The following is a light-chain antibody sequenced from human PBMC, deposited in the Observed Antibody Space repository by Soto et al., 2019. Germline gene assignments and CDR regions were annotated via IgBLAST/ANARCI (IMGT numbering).Light chain of an antibody. CDR3: TSFTSSSIVV. V-gene: IGLV2-14*01. CDR1: SSDVGGYNY. Sequence: QSALTQPASVSGSPGQSITISCTGTSSDVGGYNYVSWYQQHPGKAPKVMIYEVSNRPSGVSNRFSGSKSGNTASLTIFGLQADDEAEYYCTSFTSSSIVVFGGGTKLTVL. CDR2: EVS. J-gene: IGLJ2*01.